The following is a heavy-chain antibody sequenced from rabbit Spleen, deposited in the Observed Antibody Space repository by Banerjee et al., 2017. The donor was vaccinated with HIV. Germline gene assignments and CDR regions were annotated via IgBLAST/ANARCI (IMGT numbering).Heavy chain of an antibody. V-gene: IGHV1S45*01. CDR2: IDTNDGDT. Sequence: LEESGGGLVKPGGTLTLTCTVSGFSFSSNWICWVRQAPGKGLEWIACIDTNDGDTDYANWSKGRFTISKTSSTTVTLQMTSLTAADTATYLYARHYLNAFDPWGPGTLVTVS. CDR1: GFSFSSNW. D-gene: IGHD1-1*01. CDR3: ARHYLNAFDP. J-gene: IGHJ2*01.